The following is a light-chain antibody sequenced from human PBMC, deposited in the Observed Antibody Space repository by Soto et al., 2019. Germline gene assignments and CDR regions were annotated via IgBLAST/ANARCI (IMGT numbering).Light chain of an antibody. V-gene: IGLV4-69*01. CDR1: SGHSSYA. Sequence: QLVLTQSPSASASLGASVKLTCTLSSGHSSYAIAWHQQQPEKGPRYLMKLNSDGSHSKGDGIPDRFSGSSSGAERYLTISSLQSEDEADYYCQTWGTGIHVVFCGVTQLTVL. CDR3: QTWGTGIHVV. CDR2: LNSDGSH. J-gene: IGLJ2*01.